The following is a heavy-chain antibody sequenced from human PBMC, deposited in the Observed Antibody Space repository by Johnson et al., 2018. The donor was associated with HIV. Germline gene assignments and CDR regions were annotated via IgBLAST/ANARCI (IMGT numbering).Heavy chain of an antibody. J-gene: IGHJ3*02. Sequence: QVQLVESGGGVVQPGRSLRLSCAASGFTFSSYGMHWVRQAPGKGLEWVAVMSSDGSKKYYVDAVKGRFIISRDNSKKTLYLQMNSLRVEDTAVYYCAIDSKVPRYNWNDAGFDMWGQGTMVTVSS. V-gene: IGHV3-30*03. D-gene: IGHD1-1*01. CDR1: GFTFSSYG. CDR2: MSSDGSKK. CDR3: AIDSKVPRYNWNDAGFDM.